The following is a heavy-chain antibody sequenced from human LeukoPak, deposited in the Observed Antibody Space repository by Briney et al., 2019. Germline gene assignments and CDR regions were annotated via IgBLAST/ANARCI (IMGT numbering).Heavy chain of an antibody. J-gene: IGHJ6*03. Sequence: SVKVSCKASGYTFTSYGISWVRQAPGQGLEWMGRIIPIFGTANYAQTFQGRVTITTDESTSTAYMELSSLRSEDTAVYYCARTPPIFGVVISPFDYYYYYMDVWGKGTTVTVSS. CDR2: IIPIFGTA. CDR3: ARTPPIFGVVISPFDYYYYYMDV. CDR1: GYTFTSYG. D-gene: IGHD3-3*01. V-gene: IGHV1-69*05.